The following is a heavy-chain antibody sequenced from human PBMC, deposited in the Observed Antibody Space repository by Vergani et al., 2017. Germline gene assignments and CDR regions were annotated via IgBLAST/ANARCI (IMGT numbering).Heavy chain of an antibody. CDR3: TTAWGLYYLHGEYFQY. CDR2: ISSGGGDI. CDR1: GFTFDTYT. Sequence: EVQLLESGGGLVQPGGSLRLSCAGAGFTFDTYTMAYVRQAPGKGLEWVATISSGGGDIFYADSLKGRFTIPRDNSKNTLFLQMNSLKDEDTAVYYCTTAWGLYYLHGEYFQYWGRGTLVSVSS. V-gene: IGHV3-23*01. D-gene: IGHD3-10*01. J-gene: IGHJ1*01.